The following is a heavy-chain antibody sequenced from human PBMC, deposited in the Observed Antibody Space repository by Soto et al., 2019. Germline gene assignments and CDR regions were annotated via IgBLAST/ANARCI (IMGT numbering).Heavy chain of an antibody. CDR3: ASPAGADYTFDY. CDR1: GGSITSSSYY. CDR2: IYYRGYT. D-gene: IGHD4-4*01. Sequence: SETLSLSCAVSGGSITSSSYYWGWIRQAPGRGLEWIGTIYYRGYTYYNPSLESRVTISADTSKNQLSLNLRSVTAADTAVYYCASPAGADYTFDYWGQGILVTVSS. J-gene: IGHJ4*02. V-gene: IGHV4-39*01.